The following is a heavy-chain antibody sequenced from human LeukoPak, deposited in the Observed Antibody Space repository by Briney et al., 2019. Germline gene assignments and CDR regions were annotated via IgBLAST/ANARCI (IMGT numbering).Heavy chain of an antibody. D-gene: IGHD2-21*02. CDR1: GYSINNYW. CDR2: IYPGDSDT. CDR3: ARSLGVGDGDYFDY. Sequence: GESLKISCKGSGYSINNYWIAWVRQMPGKGLEWMGIIYPGDSDTRYSPSFQGQVTISADKSISTAYLQWSSLKASDTAMFYCARSLGVGDGDYFDYWGQGTLVTVSS. V-gene: IGHV5-51*01. J-gene: IGHJ4*02.